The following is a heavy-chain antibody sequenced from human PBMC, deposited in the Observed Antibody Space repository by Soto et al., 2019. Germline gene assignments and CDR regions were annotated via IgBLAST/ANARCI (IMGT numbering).Heavy chain of an antibody. D-gene: IGHD6-13*01. CDR2: TYYTGIT. Sequence: TLSLSGKVAGGSMTSGGYYWSWIRQHPVKGLEWIGYTYYTGITYYNPSLKGRVTISLDTYGSQFSLSLTYVTAADTAIYYCERGGSTWYGDNWLDPWGPGTLVTVSS. J-gene: IGHJ5*02. CDR1: GGSMTSGGYY. V-gene: IGHV4-31*03. CDR3: ERGGSTWYGDNWLDP.